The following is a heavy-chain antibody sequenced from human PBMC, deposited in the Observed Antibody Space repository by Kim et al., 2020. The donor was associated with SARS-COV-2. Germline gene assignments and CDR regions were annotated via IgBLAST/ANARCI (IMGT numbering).Heavy chain of an antibody. Sequence: SETLSLTCAVYGGYFMGYYWCWIRQRPGKGLEWMGESNHSGSTNSNPSLKSRVTISVDTSKNQFSLKLSSVTAADTAVYYCARPVDTAMVTWGQGTLVTVSS. V-gene: IGHV4-34*01. CDR2: SNHSGST. D-gene: IGHD5-18*01. J-gene: IGHJ5*02. CDR3: ARPVDTAMVT. CDR1: GGYFMGYY.